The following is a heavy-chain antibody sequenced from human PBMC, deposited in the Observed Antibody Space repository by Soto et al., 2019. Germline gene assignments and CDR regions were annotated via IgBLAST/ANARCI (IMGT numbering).Heavy chain of an antibody. J-gene: IGHJ4*01. CDR1: GFTFSDYY. V-gene: IGHV3-11*01. Sequence: GGSLRLSCAASGFTFSDYYMSWIRQAPGKGLEWVSYISSSGSTIYYADSVKGRFTISRDNAKNSLYLQMNSLRAEDTAVYYCARVEDYYDSSGYLAYWGQEPWSPSPQ. D-gene: IGHD3-22*01. CDR2: ISSSGSTI. CDR3: ARVEDYYDSSGYLAY.